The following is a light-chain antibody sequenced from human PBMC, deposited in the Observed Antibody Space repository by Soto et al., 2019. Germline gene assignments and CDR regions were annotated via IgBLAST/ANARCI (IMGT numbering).Light chain of an antibody. CDR1: QTIGAY. V-gene: IGKV3-11*01. Sequence: VLTQSPATLSLSPGEKATLSCRASQTIGAYLAWYQHKPGQAPRLLIFDASHRASGVPPRFSGSGSGTDFTLTISSLQPEDFATYYCLQYNSYPFTFGQGTRLEIK. CDR3: LQYNSYPFT. J-gene: IGKJ5*01. CDR2: DAS.